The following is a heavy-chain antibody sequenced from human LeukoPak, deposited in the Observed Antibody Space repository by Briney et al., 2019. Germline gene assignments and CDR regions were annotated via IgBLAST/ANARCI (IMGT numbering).Heavy chain of an antibody. CDR2: INPNSRGT. D-gene: IGHD6-6*01. Sequence: ASVKVSCKASGYTFTDYYIHWVRQAPGQGLEWMGWINPNSRGTNYAQKFQGRVTMTRDMSTTTAYMELTRLRSDDTAVYYCARGLVGGLDSWGLGTLVTLSS. J-gene: IGHJ4*02. CDR1: GYTFTDYY. V-gene: IGHV1-2*02. CDR3: ARGLVGGLDS.